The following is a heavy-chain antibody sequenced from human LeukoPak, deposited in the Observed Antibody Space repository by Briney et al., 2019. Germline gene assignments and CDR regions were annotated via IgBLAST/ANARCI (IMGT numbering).Heavy chain of an antibody. CDR2: IYPGASDT. CDR3: MTGYYPNHDY. D-gene: IGHD3-9*01. CDR1: GYSFTSYW. V-gene: IGHV5-51*01. J-gene: IGHJ4*02. Sequence: GLPLQISCQGSGYSFTSYWIGWVRPMPGKGLEWRGIIYPGASDTRYSPSFQGQVTISADKSISTAYLQWSSLKASDTAMYYCMTGYYPNHDYWGQGTLVTVSS.